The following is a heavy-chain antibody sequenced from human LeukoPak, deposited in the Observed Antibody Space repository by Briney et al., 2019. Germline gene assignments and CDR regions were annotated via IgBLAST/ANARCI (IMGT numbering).Heavy chain of an antibody. V-gene: IGHV3-74*01. CDR2: IDTDGRTT. CDR3: ARDVAGAGSY. Sequence: PGGSLRLSCAASGYTFSYYWMRWVRQVPGKGLVWVSRIDTDGRTTTYADSVEGRFTISRDNVQNTLYLQMNSLRAEDTAVYYCARDVAGAGSYWGQGIMVTVSS. D-gene: IGHD3-10*01. CDR1: GYTFSYYW. J-gene: IGHJ4*02.